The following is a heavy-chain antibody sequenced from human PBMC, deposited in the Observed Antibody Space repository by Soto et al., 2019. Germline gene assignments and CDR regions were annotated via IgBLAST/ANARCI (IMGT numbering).Heavy chain of an antibody. CDR3: AGLTTVTKYTFDY. CDR2: INHSGST. V-gene: IGHV4-34*01. Sequence: SETLSLTCAVYGGSFSGYYWSWIRHPPGKGLEWIGEINHSGSTNYNPSLKSRVTISVDTSKNQFSLKLSSVTAADTAVYYCAGLTTVTKYTFDYWGQGTLVTVSS. CDR1: GGSFSGYY. D-gene: IGHD4-17*01. J-gene: IGHJ4*02.